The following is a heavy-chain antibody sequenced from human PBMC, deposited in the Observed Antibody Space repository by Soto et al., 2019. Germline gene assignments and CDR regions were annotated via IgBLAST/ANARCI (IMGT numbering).Heavy chain of an antibody. CDR2: INHSGST. J-gene: IGHJ4*02. D-gene: IGHD6-13*01. CDR1: GGSFSGYY. V-gene: IGHV4-34*01. CDR3: ARLAAAGIGDY. Sequence: SETLSLTCAVYGGSFSGYYWSWIRQPPGKGLEWIGEINHSGSTNYNPSLKSRVTISVDTSKNQFSLKLSSVTAADTAVYYCARLAAAGIGDYWGQGTQVTVSS.